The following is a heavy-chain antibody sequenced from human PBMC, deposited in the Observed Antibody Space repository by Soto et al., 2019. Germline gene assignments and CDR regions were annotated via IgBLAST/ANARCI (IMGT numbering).Heavy chain of an antibody. V-gene: IGHV3-9*01. CDR3: AKPNVFSLRLQGTWFHP. CDR1: GFTFDDYA. CDR2: IAWDSNKK. Sequence: ELQMVESGGGLVQPGRSLRLSCAASGFTFDDYAMHWVRQAPGKGLEWVSGIAWDSNKKHYADSVKGRFTISRDNAKNSLYMKMDILRPEAAAFFYCAKPNVFSLRLQGTWFHPWGKGPLSTVSS. D-gene: IGHD1-1*01. J-gene: IGHJ5*02.